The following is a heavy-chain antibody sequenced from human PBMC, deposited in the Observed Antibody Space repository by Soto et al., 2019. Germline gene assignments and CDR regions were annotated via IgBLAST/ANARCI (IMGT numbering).Heavy chain of an antibody. V-gene: IGHV1-18*01. D-gene: IGHD3-3*01. J-gene: IGHJ5*02. CDR2: ISAYDGKT. CDR1: GYTFNTYG. Sequence: ASVKVSCKTSGYTFNTYGINWVRQAPGQGLELMGWISAYDGKTTYAEKFQGRVTLTTDTSTSTAYMELRSLRSDDTAIYYCARDPHEFWTSYWFDPWGQGTPVTV. CDR3: ARDPHEFWTSYWFDP.